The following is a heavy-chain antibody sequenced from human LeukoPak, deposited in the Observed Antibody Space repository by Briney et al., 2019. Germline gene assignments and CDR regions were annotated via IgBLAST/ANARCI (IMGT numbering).Heavy chain of an antibody. Sequence: ASVTVSCTASGYTFTGYYMHWVRQAPGQGLEWMGWINPNSGGTNYAQKCQGRVTMTRDTSISTAYMELSRLRSDDTAVYYCARERPTYYYGMDVWGQGTTVTVSS. CDR1: GYTFTGYY. CDR3: ARERPTYYYGMDV. J-gene: IGHJ6*02. V-gene: IGHV1-2*02. CDR2: INPNSGGT.